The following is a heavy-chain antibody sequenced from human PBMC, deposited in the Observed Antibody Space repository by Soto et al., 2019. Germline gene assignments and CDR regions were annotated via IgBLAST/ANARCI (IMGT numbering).Heavy chain of an antibody. Sequence: ASVKVSCKAAGYTFTSYGISWVRQAPGQGLEWMGWISAYNGNTNYAQKLQGRVTMTTDTSTSTAYMELRSLRSDDTAVYYCMRGYCSGGSCYSDRYYYYGMDVWGQGTTVTVSS. CDR2: ISAYNGNT. J-gene: IGHJ6*02. CDR1: GYTFTSYG. D-gene: IGHD2-15*01. V-gene: IGHV1-18*01. CDR3: MRGYCSGGSCYSDRYYYYGMDV.